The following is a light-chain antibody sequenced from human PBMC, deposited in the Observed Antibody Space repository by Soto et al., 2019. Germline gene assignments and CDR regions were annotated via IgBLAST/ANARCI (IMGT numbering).Light chain of an antibody. V-gene: IGKV3-15*01. CDR2: GAS. J-gene: IGKJ1*01. CDR1: QSVSSN. CDR3: QQYNNWPWT. Sequence: EIVMTQAPATLSVSPGERATLSCRASQSVSSNLAWYQQKPGQXPRXXIYGASTRATGIPARFSGSVSGTELTITISSLQSEDCEVYDGQQYNNWPWTFGQGTKVDIK.